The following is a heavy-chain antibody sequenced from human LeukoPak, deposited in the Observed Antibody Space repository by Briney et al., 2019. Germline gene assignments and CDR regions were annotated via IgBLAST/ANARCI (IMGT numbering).Heavy chain of an antibody. V-gene: IGHV3-7*01. CDR2: RKQDGSEK. D-gene: IGHD2-15*01. CDR3: ARDHCSGGSCYSYYYYGMDV. CDR1: GFTFSSYW. J-gene: IGHJ6*02. Sequence: GGSLRLSCAAPGFTFSSYWMSWVRQAPGKGLEWVANRKQDGSEKYYVDSVKGRFTISRDNAKNSLYLQMNSLRAEDTAMYYCARDHCSGGSCYSYYYYGMDVWGQGTTVTVSS.